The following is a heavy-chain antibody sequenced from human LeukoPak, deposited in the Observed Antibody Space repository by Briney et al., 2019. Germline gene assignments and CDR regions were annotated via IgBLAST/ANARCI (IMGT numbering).Heavy chain of an antibody. V-gene: IGHV4-34*01. J-gene: IGHJ5*02. CDR2: INHSGST. CDR1: GGSFSGYY. Sequence: SETLSLTCAVYGGSFSGYYCSWIRQPPRKGLEWIGEINHSGSTNYNPSLKSRVTISVDTSKNQFSLKLSSVTAADTAVYYCAREYANWFDPWGQGTLVTVSS. CDR3: AREYANWFDP.